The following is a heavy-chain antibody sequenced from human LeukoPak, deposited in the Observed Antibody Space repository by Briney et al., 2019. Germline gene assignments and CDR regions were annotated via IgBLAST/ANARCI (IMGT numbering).Heavy chain of an antibody. Sequence: GESLKISCKGSGYTFTNYWIGWVRQMPGKGLEWMGIFYPGDSDTKYSPSFQGQVSISADTSISTAYLQWSSLKASDTAMYYCAITRGYSYGYHYWGQGTLVTVSS. CDR1: GYTFTNYW. CDR3: AITRGYSYGYHY. D-gene: IGHD5-18*01. CDR2: FYPGDSDT. V-gene: IGHV5-51*01. J-gene: IGHJ4*02.